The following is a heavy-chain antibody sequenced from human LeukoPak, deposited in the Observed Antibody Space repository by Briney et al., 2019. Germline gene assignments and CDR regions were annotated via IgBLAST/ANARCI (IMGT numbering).Heavy chain of an antibody. CDR2: VNCDNENT. V-gene: IGHV1-8*03. CDR1: GYTFTSFD. CDR3: TRGPFLNGNAYNWFDP. D-gene: IGHD1-20*01. J-gene: IGHJ5*02. Sequence: ASVKVSCKTSGYTFTSFDINWVRHTTGHEPEWMGWVNCDNENTRYARKFQGRVAITRDTSTRTVYLELNNLSSDDTAMYYCTRGPFLNGNAYNWFDPWGQGTLVTVSS.